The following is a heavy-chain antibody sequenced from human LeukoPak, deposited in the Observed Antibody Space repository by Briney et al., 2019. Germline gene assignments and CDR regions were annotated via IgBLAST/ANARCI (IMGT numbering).Heavy chain of an antibody. D-gene: IGHD1/OR15-1a*01. Sequence: ASVKVSCKASGYTFTDYYIHWVRQAPGQGLEWMGWINPNSGGTNYAQKFQGRVTMTRGTSISTAYMELSRLRSDDTGVYSCARDVGGTDGLDYWGQGTQVTVSS. CDR1: GYTFTDYY. CDR2: INPNSGGT. J-gene: IGHJ4*02. V-gene: IGHV1-2*02. CDR3: ARDVGGTDGLDY.